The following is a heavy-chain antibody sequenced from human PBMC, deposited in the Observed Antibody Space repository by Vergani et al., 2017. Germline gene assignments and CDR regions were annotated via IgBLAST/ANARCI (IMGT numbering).Heavy chain of an antibody. Sequence: QEQLVESGGGVVQPGRSLRLSCAASGFTFSNYAMHWVRQAPGKGLEWVAVISYDGSSKYYADSVKGRFTISRDNSKNTLYLQMSSLRADDTAVYYCARHQQLDYWGQGTLVTVSS. J-gene: IGHJ4*02. CDR2: ISYDGSSK. CDR3: ARHQQLDY. V-gene: IGHV3-30*04. D-gene: IGHD2-2*01. CDR1: GFTFSNYA.